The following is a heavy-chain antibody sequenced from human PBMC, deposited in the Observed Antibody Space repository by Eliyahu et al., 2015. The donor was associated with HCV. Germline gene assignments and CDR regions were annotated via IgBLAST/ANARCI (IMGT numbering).Heavy chain of an antibody. CDR1: GFTFDDYA. CDR2: ISWNSGSF. Sequence: EVQLVESGGGLVQPGRSLRLSCAXSGFTFDDYAMHWVRQAPGKGLEWVSGISWNSGSFGYADSVKGRFTISRDNAKNSLYLQMNSLRAEDTALYYCAKQHDSSSSWLNADFDYWGQGTLVTVSS. D-gene: IGHD6-6*01. V-gene: IGHV3-9*01. CDR3: AKQHDSSSSWLNADFDY. J-gene: IGHJ4*02.